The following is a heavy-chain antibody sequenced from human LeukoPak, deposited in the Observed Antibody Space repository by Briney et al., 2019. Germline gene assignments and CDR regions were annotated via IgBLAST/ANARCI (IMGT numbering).Heavy chain of an antibody. J-gene: IGHJ4*02. CDR1: GYTSTSYD. CDR3: ASARKVGLIVVVPAAPYYFDY. D-gene: IGHD2-2*01. V-gene: IGHV1-8*01. CDR2: INPNSGNP. Sequence: ASLKVSCKASGYTSTSYDINCGPQATGQGLEWMGWINPNSGNPGYAQKFQGRVIMTRNTSISTAYMELSSLRSEDTAVYYCASARKVGLIVVVPAAPYYFDYWGQGTLVTVSS.